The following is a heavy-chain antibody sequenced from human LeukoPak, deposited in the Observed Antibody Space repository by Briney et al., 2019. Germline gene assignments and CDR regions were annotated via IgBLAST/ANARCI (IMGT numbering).Heavy chain of an antibody. V-gene: IGHV3-33*01. CDR1: GFTFSAYG. Sequence: GGSLRLSCAASGFTFSAYGMHWVRQAPGKGLEWVAIIYYDGSNKYYADSVKGRFTISRDNSKNTLFLQMNSLRAEDTAVYYCARDPGYYYYYGMDVWGQGTTVTVSS. J-gene: IGHJ6*02. CDR3: ARDPGYYYYYGMDV. CDR2: IYYDGSNK.